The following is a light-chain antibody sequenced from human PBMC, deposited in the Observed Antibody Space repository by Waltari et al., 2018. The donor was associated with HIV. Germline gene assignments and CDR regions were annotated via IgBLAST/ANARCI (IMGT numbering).Light chain of an antibody. V-gene: IGLV2-23*02. Sequence: SALTQPASVSGSPGQSITISCTGTSSDVGNYNAVSWYQQHPGKAPKLMIYEVSKRPSGVSNRFSGSKSGNTASLTISGLQAEDEADYYCCSYAGSSTHVFGTGTKVTVL. CDR1: SSDVGNYNA. CDR2: EVS. CDR3: CSYAGSSTHV. J-gene: IGLJ1*01.